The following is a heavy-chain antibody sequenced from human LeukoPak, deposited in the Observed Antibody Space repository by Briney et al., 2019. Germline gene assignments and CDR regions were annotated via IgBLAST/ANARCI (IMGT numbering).Heavy chain of an antibody. D-gene: IGHD1-26*01. V-gene: IGHV3-13*01. CDR1: GFTFSSYD. CDR2: IGTAGDT. Sequence: GGSLRLSCAASGFTFSSYDMHWVRQATGKGLEWVSAIGTAGDTYYPGSVKGRFTISRENAKNPLYLQMNSLRAGDTAVYYCARAGSGGSYYNWGQGTLVTVSS. CDR3: ARAGSGGSYYN. J-gene: IGHJ4*02.